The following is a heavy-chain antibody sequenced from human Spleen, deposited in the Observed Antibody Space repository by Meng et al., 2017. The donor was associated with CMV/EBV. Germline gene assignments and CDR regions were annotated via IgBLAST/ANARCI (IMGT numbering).Heavy chain of an antibody. CDR3: SRGGGFGSLSY. D-gene: IGHD3-16*01. CDR1: GFTFSSYW. J-gene: IGHJ4*02. CDR2: IKPDGSDK. Sequence: GESLKISCAASGFTFSSYWMSWVRQAPGKGLEWVANIKPDGSDKYYVDSVKGRFTISRDNAKNSLYLQLNGLRPDDAAVYYCSRGGGFGSLSYWGQGTLVTVSS. V-gene: IGHV3-7*04.